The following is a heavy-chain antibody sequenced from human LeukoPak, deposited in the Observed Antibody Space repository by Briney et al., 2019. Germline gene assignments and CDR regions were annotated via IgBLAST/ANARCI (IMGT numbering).Heavy chain of an antibody. Sequence: GMSLRLSCAASGFTFNVYGIHWVRQAPGKGLEWVAVIWNDGSNKYYADSVKGRFTISRDNSKNTLYLQMNSLRAEDTAVYYCTKDDSCSGGSCYGVGYWGQGTLVTVSS. CDR3: TKDDSCSGGSCYGVGY. D-gene: IGHD2-15*01. V-gene: IGHV3-33*06. CDR1: GFTFNVYG. J-gene: IGHJ4*02. CDR2: IWNDGSNK.